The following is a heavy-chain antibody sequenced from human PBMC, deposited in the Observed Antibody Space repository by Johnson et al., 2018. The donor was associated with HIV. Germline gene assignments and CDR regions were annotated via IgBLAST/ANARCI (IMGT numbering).Heavy chain of an antibody. J-gene: IGHJ1*01. D-gene: IGHD4-17*01. CDR3: ARHAGGDFTYGLFQH. CDR2: IDWTGANA. CDR1: GFMFDDYA. V-gene: IGHV3-20*04. Sequence: VQLVESGGGVVQPGGSLRLSCVGSGFMFDDYAMSWVRQVPGKGLEWVSGIDWTGANAGYADSVKGRFTIFRDNAKNSLYIQMSGLREEDTALYYCARHAGGDFTYGLFQHWGRHPSHRLL.